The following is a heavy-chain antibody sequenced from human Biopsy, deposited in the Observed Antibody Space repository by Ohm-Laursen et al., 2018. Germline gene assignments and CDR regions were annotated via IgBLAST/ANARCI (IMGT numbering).Heavy chain of an antibody. V-gene: IGHV4-59*11. CDR3: ARGSNEYGGLYFPH. D-gene: IGHD4-23*01. Sequence: SETLSLTCTVSGGSFTGHYWTWIRQPPGKGLEWIGHISHTGYTSYKSSLESRVTISLDTSRKHFSLRLTSLAAADTAVYYCARGSNEYGGLYFPHWGQGTLVTVSS. CDR2: ISHTGYT. J-gene: IGHJ1*01. CDR1: GGSFTGHY.